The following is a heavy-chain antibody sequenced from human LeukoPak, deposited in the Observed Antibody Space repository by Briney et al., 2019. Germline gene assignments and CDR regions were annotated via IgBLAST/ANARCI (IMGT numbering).Heavy chain of an antibody. Sequence: ASVKVSCTTSGYTFTSYDINWVRRAPGQGLEWMGWISAYNANTNYAQKLQGRVTMTTDTSTSTAYMELRSLRSDDTAVYYCARISTVAAWFDPWGQGTLVTVSS. V-gene: IGHV1-18*01. J-gene: IGHJ5*02. CDR3: ARISTVAAWFDP. CDR2: ISAYNANT. D-gene: IGHD2-15*01. CDR1: GYTFTSYD.